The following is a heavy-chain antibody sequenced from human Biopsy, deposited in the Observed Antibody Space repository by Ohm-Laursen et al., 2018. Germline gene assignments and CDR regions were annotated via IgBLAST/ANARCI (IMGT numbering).Heavy chain of an antibody. J-gene: IGHJ3*02. V-gene: IGHV4-59*08. CDR1: GGSISSYY. D-gene: IGHD3-22*01. CDR2: VYYSGST. CDR3: GRREVVITHDAFDT. Sequence: PPGTLSLTCTVSGGSISSYYWTWIRQPPGQGLEWIGDVYYSGSTNRNPSLKSRVTILVDTSKNQFSLKLNSVTAADTAVYYCGRREVVITHDAFDTWGQGTMVTVSS.